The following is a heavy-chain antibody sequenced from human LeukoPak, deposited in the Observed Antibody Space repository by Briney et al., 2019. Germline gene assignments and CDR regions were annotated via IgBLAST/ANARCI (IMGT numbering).Heavy chain of an antibody. D-gene: IGHD6-25*01. Sequence: GGSLRLSCAASGFVFRNYFMSWVRQAPGKGLEWVASINHNGNVNYYADSVKGRFTISRDNAKNTLYLQMNSLRLEDTAVYYCARENLAAAADYWGQGTVVTVSS. V-gene: IGHV3-7*01. CDR3: ARENLAAAADY. CDR2: INHNGNVN. CDR1: GFVFRNYF. J-gene: IGHJ4*02.